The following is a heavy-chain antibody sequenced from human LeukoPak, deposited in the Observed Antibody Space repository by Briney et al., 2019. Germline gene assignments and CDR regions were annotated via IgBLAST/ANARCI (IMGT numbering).Heavy chain of an antibody. CDR2: IKSDGST. CDR3: ARAPSEIGGYYPEYFRH. J-gene: IGHJ1*01. V-gene: IGHV3-74*01. Sequence: GGSLRLSCAASGFTFSTYWMHWVRQAPGKGLVWVSRIKSDGSTNYADSVKGRFTISRDNANNTLSLQMNSLRPEDTGVYYCARAPSEIGGYYPEYFRHWGQGTLVTVCS. CDR1: GFTFSTYW. D-gene: IGHD3-22*01.